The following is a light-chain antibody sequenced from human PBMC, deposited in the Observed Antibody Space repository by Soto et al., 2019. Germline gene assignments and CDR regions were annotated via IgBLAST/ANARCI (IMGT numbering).Light chain of an antibody. CDR1: QSISGY. J-gene: IGKJ3*01. CDR3: QQSHSAPFT. CDR2: AAS. V-gene: IGKV1-39*01. Sequence: DIQMTQSPFSLSASLGDRVTITCRASQSISGYLNWYQQKPGTGPKLLILAASSLQVGFPSRFSGSGSGTAFTLTISSLQPEDFATYCCQQSHSAPFTFGPGTTVDIK.